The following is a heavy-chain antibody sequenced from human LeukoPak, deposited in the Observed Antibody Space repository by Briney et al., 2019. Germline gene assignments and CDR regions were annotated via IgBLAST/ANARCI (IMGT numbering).Heavy chain of an antibody. V-gene: IGHV4-39*07. J-gene: IGHJ4*02. Sequence: SETLSLTCTVSGGSISSSSYYWGWIRQPPGKGLEWIGSIYYSGSTYYNPSLKSRVTISVDTSKNQFSLKLSSVTAADTAVYYCARLSISSSWYPEGDYWGQGTLVTVSS. CDR3: ARLSISSSWYPEGDY. D-gene: IGHD6-13*01. CDR2: IYYSGST. CDR1: GGSISSSSYY.